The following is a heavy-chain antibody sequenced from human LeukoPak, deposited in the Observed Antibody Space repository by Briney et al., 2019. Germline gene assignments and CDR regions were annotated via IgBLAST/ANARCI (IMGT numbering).Heavy chain of an antibody. CDR3: ARDSLYDDNGYYHYFDY. Sequence: PGRSLRLSCAASGFSFSTYGMHWVRQAPGKGLEWVAMIWYDASGQHYADSVKGRFTISRDTSKNTLYHQMNSLRAEDTAVYFCARDSLYDDNGYYHYFDYWGQGTLVTVSS. CDR2: IWYDASGQ. V-gene: IGHV3-33*01. CDR1: GFSFSTYG. J-gene: IGHJ4*02. D-gene: IGHD3-22*01.